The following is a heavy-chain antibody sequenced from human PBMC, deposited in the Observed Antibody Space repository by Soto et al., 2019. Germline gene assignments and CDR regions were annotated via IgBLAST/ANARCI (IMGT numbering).Heavy chain of an antibody. Sequence: QVQLQESGPGLVKPSQTLSLTCTVSGGSISSGGYYWSWIRQHPGKGLEWIGYIYYSGSTYYNPSLKSRVTISVDTSKNQFYLKLSSVTAADTAVYYCARDKDSSSWGHGMDVWGQGNTVTVSS. CDR2: IYYSGST. V-gene: IGHV4-31*03. CDR1: GGSISSGGYY. J-gene: IGHJ6*02. D-gene: IGHD6-13*01. CDR3: ARDKDSSSWGHGMDV.